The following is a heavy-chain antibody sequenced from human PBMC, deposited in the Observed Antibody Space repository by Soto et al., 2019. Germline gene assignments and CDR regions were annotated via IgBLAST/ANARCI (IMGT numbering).Heavy chain of an antibody. Sequence: SETLSLTCAVSGYSISSGYYWGWIRQPPGKGLEWIGSIYHSGSTYYNPSLKSRVTISVDTSKNQFSLKLSSVTAADTAVYYCARNNWNYVSFDYWGQGTLVTVSS. CDR3: ARNNWNYVSFDY. D-gene: IGHD1-7*01. V-gene: IGHV4-38-2*01. CDR1: GYSISSGYY. J-gene: IGHJ4*02. CDR2: IYHSGST.